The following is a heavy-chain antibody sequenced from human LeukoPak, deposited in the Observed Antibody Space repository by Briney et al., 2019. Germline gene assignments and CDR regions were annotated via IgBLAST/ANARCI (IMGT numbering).Heavy chain of an antibody. CDR3: ARSGFKGTTEVKDAFDI. D-gene: IGHD4-11*01. V-gene: IGHV4-38-2*01. Sequence: SETLSLTCAVSGYSISSGYYWGWIRQPPGKGLEWIGSIYHSGSTYYNPSLKSRVTISVDTSKNQFSLKLSSVTAADTAVYYCARSGFKGTTEVKDAFDIRGQGTMVTVSS. CDR2: IYHSGST. CDR1: GYSISSGYY. J-gene: IGHJ3*02.